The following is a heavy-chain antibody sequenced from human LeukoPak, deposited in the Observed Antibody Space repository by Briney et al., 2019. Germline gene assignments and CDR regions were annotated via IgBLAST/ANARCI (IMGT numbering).Heavy chain of an antibody. J-gene: IGHJ6*03. CDR1: GFTFSSYA. CDR3: ARINSGTYYGHFFYYMDV. V-gene: IGHV3-23*01. CDR2: ISGSGGLT. D-gene: IGHD1-26*01. Sequence: QPGGSLRLSCAASGFTFSSYAMSWVRQPPGKGPEWVSGISGSGGLTYHADSVKGRFTISRDNAKNSLYLQMNSLRAEDTAVYYCARINSGTYYGHFFYYMDVWGKGTTVTVSS.